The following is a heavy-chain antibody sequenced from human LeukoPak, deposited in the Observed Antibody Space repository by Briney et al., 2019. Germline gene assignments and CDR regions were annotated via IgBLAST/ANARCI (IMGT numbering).Heavy chain of an antibody. CDR1: GFPFSSYW. V-gene: IGHV3-7*04. CDR3: TRVGYIDEGIDY. J-gene: IGHJ4*02. CDR2: IKQDGSKK. Sequence: HPGGSLRLSCVASGFPFSSYWMTWVRQAPGKGLEWVANIKQDGSKKSYVDSVKGRFTISRDNAKNSLYLQMNSLRAGDTAIYYCTRVGYIDEGIDYWGQGTLVTVSS. D-gene: IGHD5-24*01.